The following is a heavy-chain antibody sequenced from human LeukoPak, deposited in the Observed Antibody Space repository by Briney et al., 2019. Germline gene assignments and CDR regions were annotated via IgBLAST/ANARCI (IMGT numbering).Heavy chain of an antibody. CDR2: ISSNGGST. J-gene: IGHJ4*02. Sequence: GGSLRLSCAASGFTFSSYAMHWVRQAPGKGLEYVSAISSNGGSTYYANSVKGRFTISRDNSKNTLYLQMGSLRAEDMAVYYCARQARYCSSTSCYEDYWGQGTLVTVSS. CDR3: ARQARYCSSTSCYEDY. V-gene: IGHV3-64*01. D-gene: IGHD2-2*01. CDR1: GFTFSSYA.